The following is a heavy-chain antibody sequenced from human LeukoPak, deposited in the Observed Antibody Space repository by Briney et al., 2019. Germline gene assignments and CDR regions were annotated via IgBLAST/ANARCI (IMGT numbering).Heavy chain of an antibody. Sequence: GGSLRLSCAASGFTFSSYEMSWVRQAPGKGLEWVSYISSSGSTIYYADSVKGRFTISRDNAKNSLYLQMNSLRAEDTAVYYCARGARSGAFDIWGQGTMVTVSS. CDR2: ISSSGSTI. V-gene: IGHV3-48*03. CDR3: ARGARSGAFDI. CDR1: GFTFSSYE. J-gene: IGHJ3*02. D-gene: IGHD3-10*01.